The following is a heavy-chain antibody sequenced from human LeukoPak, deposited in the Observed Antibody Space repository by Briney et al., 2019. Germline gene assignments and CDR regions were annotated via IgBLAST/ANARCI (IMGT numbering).Heavy chain of an antibody. V-gene: IGHV4-59*01. J-gene: IGHJ6*03. CDR2: IYYSGST. CDR1: GGSISSYY. CDR3: ARDSVAYYYDSSGYYSGGYYYYMDV. D-gene: IGHD3-22*01. Sequence: SETLSLTCTVSGGSISSYYWSWIRQPPGKGLEWIGYIYYSGSTNYNPSLKSRVTISLDTSKNQFSLKLSSVTAADTAVYYCARDSVAYYYDSSGYYSGGYYYYMDVWGKGTTVTVSS.